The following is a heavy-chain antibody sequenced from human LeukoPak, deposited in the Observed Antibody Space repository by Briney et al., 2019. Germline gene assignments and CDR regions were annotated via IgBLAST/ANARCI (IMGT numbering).Heavy chain of an antibody. CDR3: ARDSATNPYYFDY. J-gene: IGHJ4*02. CDR2: ISYDGSNK. D-gene: IGHD1-14*01. V-gene: IGHV3-30-3*01. CDR1: GFTFSSYA. Sequence: PRRSLRLSCAASGFTFSSYAMHWVRQAPGKGLEWVAVISYDGSNKYYADSVKGRFTISRDNSKNTLYLQMNSLRAEDTAVYYCARDSATNPYYFDYWGQGTLVTVSS.